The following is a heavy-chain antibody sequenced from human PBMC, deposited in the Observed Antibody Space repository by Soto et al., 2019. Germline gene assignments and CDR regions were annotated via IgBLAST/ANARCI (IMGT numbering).Heavy chain of an antibody. D-gene: IGHD1-26*01. J-gene: IGHJ4*02. CDR1: GFTFTSSA. Sequence: SVKVSCKASGFTFTSSAVQWVRQARGQRLEWIGWIVVGSGNTNYAQKFQERVTITRDMSTSTAYMELSSLRSEDTAVYYCAAANSGSYYRYDYWGQGTLVTVSS. CDR2: IVVGSGNT. CDR3: AAANSGSYYRYDY. V-gene: IGHV1-58*01.